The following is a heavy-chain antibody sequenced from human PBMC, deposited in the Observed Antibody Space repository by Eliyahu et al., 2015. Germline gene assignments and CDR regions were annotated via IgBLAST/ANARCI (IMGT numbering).Heavy chain of an antibody. D-gene: IGHD1-26*01. J-gene: IGHJ4*02. CDR3: ARICPSGSYYDY. V-gene: IGHV2-70*04. CDR2: IDWDDDK. Sequence: GWLARIDWDDDKFYSTSLKTRLTISKDTSKNQVVLTMTNMDPVDTATYYCARICPSGSYYDYWGQGTLVTVSS.